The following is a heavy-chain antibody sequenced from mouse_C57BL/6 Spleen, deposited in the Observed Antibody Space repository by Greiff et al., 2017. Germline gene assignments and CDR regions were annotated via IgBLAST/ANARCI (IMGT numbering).Heavy chain of an antibody. V-gene: IGHV2-4*01. CDR2: IWSGGST. CDR1: GFSLTSYG. Sequence: VQLQESGPGLVQPSQSLSITCTVSGFSLTSYGVHWVRQPPGKGLEWLGVIWSGGSTDYNAAFISRLSISKDNSKSQVFFKMNSLQADDTAIYYCATSYYSNYPYFDYWGQGTTLTVSS. CDR3: ATSYYSNYPYFDY. J-gene: IGHJ2*01. D-gene: IGHD2-5*01.